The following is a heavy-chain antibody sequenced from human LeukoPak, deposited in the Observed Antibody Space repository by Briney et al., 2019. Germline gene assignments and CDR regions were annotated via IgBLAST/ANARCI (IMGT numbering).Heavy chain of an antibody. CDR1: GYTFTSYG. V-gene: IGHV1-18*04. CDR2: ISGYNGNT. D-gene: IGHD5-18*01. J-gene: IGHJ4*02. Sequence: GASVKVSCKASGYTFTSYGINWVRQAPGQGLEWMGWISGYNGNTNYAQKVQGRVNMTTDISTSTAYMELRSLRSDDTAVYYCARAPRGYSYGYLDFWGQGSLVTVSS. CDR3: ARAPRGYSYGYLDF.